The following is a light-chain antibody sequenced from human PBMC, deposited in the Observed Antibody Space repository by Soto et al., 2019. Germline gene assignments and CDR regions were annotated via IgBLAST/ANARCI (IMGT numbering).Light chain of an antibody. CDR1: SSDVGGYNY. Sequence: QSVLTQPASVSGSPRQSITISCTGTSSDVGGYNYVSWYQQHPGKAPKLMIYDVSNRPSGVSNRFSGSKSGNTASLTISGLQAEDEADYYCSSYTRSSSLYVFGTGTKVTVL. CDR2: DVS. V-gene: IGLV2-14*01. J-gene: IGLJ1*01. CDR3: SSYTRSSSLYV.